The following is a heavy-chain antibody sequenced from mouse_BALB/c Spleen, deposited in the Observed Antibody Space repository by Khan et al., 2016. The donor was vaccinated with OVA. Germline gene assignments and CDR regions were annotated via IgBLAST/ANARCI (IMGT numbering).Heavy chain of an antibody. CDR1: GFTFSTYA. V-gene: IGHV5-9-3*01. CDR2: ISSDGDYT. Sequence: EVELVESGGGLVKPGGSLKLSCAASGFTFSTYAMSWVRQTPEKRLEWVATISSDGDYTYYPDNVTGRFTISRDNAKNTLYLQRSSLRSEDTAMYYCARSPYGNFAYWGQGTLVTVSA. J-gene: IGHJ3*01. CDR3: ARSPYGNFAY. D-gene: IGHD2-1*01.